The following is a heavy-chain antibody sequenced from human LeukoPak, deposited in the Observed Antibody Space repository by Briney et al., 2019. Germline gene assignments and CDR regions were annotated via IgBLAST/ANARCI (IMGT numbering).Heavy chain of an antibody. D-gene: IGHD6-19*01. V-gene: IGHV3-23*01. J-gene: IGHJ4*02. Sequence: GGSLRLSCAASGFTFTSYAMSWVRQAPGKGLEWISDISGSGGGTYYADSVKGRFTISRDNSKNTLYLQMNSLRAEDTAVYYCAVSSGSIYFAYWGQGTLVTVSS. CDR2: ISGSGGGT. CDR3: AVSSGSIYFAY. CDR1: GFTFTSYA.